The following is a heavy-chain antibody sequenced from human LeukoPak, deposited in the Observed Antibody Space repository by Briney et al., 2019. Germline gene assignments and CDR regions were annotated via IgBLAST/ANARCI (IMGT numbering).Heavy chain of an antibody. D-gene: IGHD2-15*01. J-gene: IGHJ4*02. CDR3: ARLDCSGGSCPFDY. V-gene: IGHV4-38-2*01. CDR1: GYSITTGYY. CDR2: IYHSGST. Sequence: SETLSLTCSVSGYSITTGYYWGWIRQHPGKGLEWIGSIYHSGSTYYNPSLKSRVTISVDTSKNQFSLKLSSVTAADTAVYYCARLDCSGGSCPFDYWGQGTLVTVSS.